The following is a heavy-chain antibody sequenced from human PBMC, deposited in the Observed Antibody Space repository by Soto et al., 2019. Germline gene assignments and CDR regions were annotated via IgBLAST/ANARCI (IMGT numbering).Heavy chain of an antibody. CDR1: GGTFSSYA. V-gene: IGHV1-69*13. J-gene: IGHJ5*02. Sequence: GASVKVSCKASGGTFSSYAISWVRQAPGQGLEWMGGIIPIFGTANYAQKFQGRVTITADESTSTAYMELSSLRSEDTAVYYCAVGGVVPAATPTGWFDPWGQGTLVTVSS. D-gene: IGHD2-2*01. CDR2: IIPIFGTA. CDR3: AVGGVVPAATPTGWFDP.